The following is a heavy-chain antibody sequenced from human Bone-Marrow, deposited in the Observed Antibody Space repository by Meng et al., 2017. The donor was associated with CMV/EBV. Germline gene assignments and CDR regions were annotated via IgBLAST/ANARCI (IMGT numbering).Heavy chain of an antibody. Sequence: SVKVSCKASGGTFSSYTISWVRQAPGQGLEWMGRIIPILGIANYAQKFQGRVTITADKSTSTAYMELSSLRTEDTAVYYCATPPRVGPHGTTDYWGQGTLVTVSS. CDR3: ATPPRVGPHGTTDY. CDR2: IIPILGIA. D-gene: IGHD3-16*01. V-gene: IGHV1-69*02. CDR1: GGTFSSYT. J-gene: IGHJ4*02.